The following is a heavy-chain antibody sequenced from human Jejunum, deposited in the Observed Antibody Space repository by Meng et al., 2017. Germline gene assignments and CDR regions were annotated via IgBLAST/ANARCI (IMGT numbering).Heavy chain of an antibody. CDR1: GFTFSTYA. CDR3: ARDNDWVVWDY. CDR2: IKPDGNTI. Sequence: VQVGESGGGVVQPGRSLRLSCAASGFTFSTYAMHWVRQAPGKGLVWVSQIKPDGNTISYADSVRGRFTISRDNAKSTLYLEMNSLRAEDAAVYYCARDNDWVVWDYWGRGTLVTVSS. D-gene: IGHD1-1*01. J-gene: IGHJ4*01. V-gene: IGHV3-74*01.